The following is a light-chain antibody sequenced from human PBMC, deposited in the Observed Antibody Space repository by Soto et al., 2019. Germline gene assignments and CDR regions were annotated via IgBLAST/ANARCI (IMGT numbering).Light chain of an antibody. CDR2: DAP. CDR3: QQYNSYSPT. CDR1: QSISSW. Sequence: DIQMTQSPSTLSASVGDRVTITCRASQSISSWLAWYQQKPGKAPKLLIYDAPSLESGVPSRFSGSGSGTEFTLTISSLQPDDFATYYCQQYNSYSPTFGQGT. V-gene: IGKV1-5*01. J-gene: IGKJ1*01.